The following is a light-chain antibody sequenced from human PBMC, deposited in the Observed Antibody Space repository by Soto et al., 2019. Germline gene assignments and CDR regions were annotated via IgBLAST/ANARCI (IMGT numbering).Light chain of an antibody. J-gene: IGLJ1*01. Sequence: QSVLTQPASVSGSPGQSITISCTGTDSDLGGSPYVSWFQQHPGKAPKLMIFDVSNRPSGVSDRFSGSKSGNTASLTISGLQAEDEADYYCSSYTSTSTSYVFGTGTKVTVL. CDR2: DVS. V-gene: IGLV2-14*01. CDR3: SSYTSTSTSYV. CDR1: DSDLGGSPY.